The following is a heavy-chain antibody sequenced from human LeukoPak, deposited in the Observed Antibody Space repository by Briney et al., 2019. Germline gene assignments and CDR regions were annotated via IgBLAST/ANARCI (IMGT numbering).Heavy chain of an antibody. CDR1: GGSFSTYY. V-gene: IGHV4-34*01. CDR2: ISYSGNT. CDR3: ARHGFDPVQNVAHWYFDL. D-gene: IGHD3-10*01. Sequence: SATLSLTCAVYGGSFSTYYWTWIRQPPGKGPEWIAEISYSGNTNYNPSLKSRVTIGTSKNEISLNLTSVTAADTAVYYCARHGFDPVQNVAHWYFDLWGRGTLVTVSS. J-gene: IGHJ2*01.